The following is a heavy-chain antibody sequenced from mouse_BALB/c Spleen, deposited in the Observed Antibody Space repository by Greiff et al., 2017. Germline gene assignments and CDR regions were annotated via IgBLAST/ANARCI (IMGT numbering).Heavy chain of an antibody. V-gene: IGHV1S29*02. J-gene: IGHJ4*01. CDR3: ARWYRDGYSLLWMDY. CDR1: GYTFTDYN. Sequence: EVQLVESGPELVKPGASVKISCKASGYTFTDYNMHWVKQSHGKSLEWIGYIYPYNGGTGYNQKFKSKATLTVDNSSSTAYLELRSLTSEDSAVYYCARWYRDGYSLLWMDYWGQGTSVTVSS. CDR2: IYPYNGGT. D-gene: IGHD2-3*01.